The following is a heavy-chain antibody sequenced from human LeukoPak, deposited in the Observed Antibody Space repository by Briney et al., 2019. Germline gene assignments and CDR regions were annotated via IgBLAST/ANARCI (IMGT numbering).Heavy chain of an antibody. J-gene: IGHJ5*02. Sequence: ASVKVSCKXSAYTFTSYNINWVRQATGQGLEWMGWMNPNSGNTGYSQKFQGRVTMTRNTSISTAYMELSSLTSEDTAVYYCARDGSGSYYDRGWFDPWGQGTLVTVSS. CDR3: ARDGSGSYYDRGWFDP. V-gene: IGHV1-8*01. CDR1: AYTFTSYN. CDR2: MNPNSGNT. D-gene: IGHD3-10*01.